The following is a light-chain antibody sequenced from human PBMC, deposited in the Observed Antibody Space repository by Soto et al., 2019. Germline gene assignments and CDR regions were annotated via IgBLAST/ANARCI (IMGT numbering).Light chain of an antibody. Sequence: QAVLTQPPSASGTPGQRVTISCSGSSSNIGSNPVNWYQQLPGTAPKLLIYSNAQRPSGVPDRFSGSKSGTSASLAISGLQSEDEAYYYCAAWDDSLNGSVVFGGGTKLTVL. CDR2: SNA. J-gene: IGLJ2*01. V-gene: IGLV1-44*01. CDR3: AAWDDSLNGSVV. CDR1: SSNIGSNP.